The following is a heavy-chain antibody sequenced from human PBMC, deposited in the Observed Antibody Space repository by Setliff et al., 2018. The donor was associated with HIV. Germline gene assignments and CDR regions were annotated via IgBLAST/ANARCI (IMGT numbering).Heavy chain of an antibody. CDR1: GGSINSYY. D-gene: IGHD2-21*02. J-gene: IGHJ4*02. CDR2: IYTSGST. CDR3: ATLDHSGGNFLAY. Sequence: PSETLSLTCTVSGGSINSYYWNWIRQPPGKGLEWIGYIYTSGSTNYNPSPKSRVTISVDTSKNQFSLKMNSVTAADTAVYYCATLDHSGGNFLAYWGQGSLVTVSS. V-gene: IGHV4-4*09.